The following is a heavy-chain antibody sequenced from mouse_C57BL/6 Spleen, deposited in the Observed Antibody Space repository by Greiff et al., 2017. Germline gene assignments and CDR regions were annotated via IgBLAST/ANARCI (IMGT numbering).Heavy chain of an antibody. V-gene: IGHV1-81*01. Sequence: VQLQQSGAELARPGASVKLSCKASGYTFTSYGISWVKQRTGQGLEWIGEIYPRSGNTYYNEKLKGKATLTADKSSSTAYMELRSLTSEDSAVYFCASSFITTVVAGDYWGQGTTLTVSS. CDR2: IYPRSGNT. CDR3: ASSFITTVVAGDY. J-gene: IGHJ2*01. CDR1: GYTFTSYG. D-gene: IGHD1-1*01.